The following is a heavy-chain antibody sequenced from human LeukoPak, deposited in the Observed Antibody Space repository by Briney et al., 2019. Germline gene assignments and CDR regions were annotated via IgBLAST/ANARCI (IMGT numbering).Heavy chain of an antibody. CDR1: GGTFSSYA. V-gene: IGHV1-69*06. J-gene: IGHJ6*03. CDR3: ARDTMVRGVNNYYYYYMDV. CDR2: IIPIFGTA. Sequence: ASVKVSCKASGGTFSSYAISWVRQAPGQGLEWMGGIIPIFGTANYAQKFQGRVTITADKSTSTAYMELSSLRSEDTAVYYCARDTMVRGVNNYYYYYMDVWGKGTTVTVSS. D-gene: IGHD3-10*01.